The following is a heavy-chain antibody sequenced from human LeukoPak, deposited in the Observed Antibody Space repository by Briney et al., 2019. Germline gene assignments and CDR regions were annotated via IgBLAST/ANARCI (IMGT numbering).Heavy chain of an antibody. Sequence: GGSLRLSCAASGFTFSSYAMHWVRQAPGKGLEWVAVISYDGSNKYYADSVKGRFTISRDNSKNTLYLQMNSLRAEDTAVYYCARDLSQITRVDYLDYWGQGTLVTVSS. J-gene: IGHJ4*02. CDR2: ISYDGSNK. CDR1: GFTFSSYA. V-gene: IGHV3-30-3*01. CDR3: ARDLSQITRVDYLDY.